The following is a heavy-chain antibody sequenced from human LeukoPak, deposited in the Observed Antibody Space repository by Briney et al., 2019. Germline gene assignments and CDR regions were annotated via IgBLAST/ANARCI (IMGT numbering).Heavy chain of an antibody. CDR2: ISSSNTYI. CDR1: GFTFSSYS. CDR3: ARGAYQLPLGAFDI. J-gene: IGHJ3*02. V-gene: IGHV3-21*01. D-gene: IGHD2-2*01. Sequence: GGSLRLSCAASGFTFSSYSMNWVRQAPRKGLEWVSSISSSNTYIYYADSVKGRFTISRDNAKNSLYLQMNSLRAEDTAVYYCARGAYQLPLGAFDIWGQGTMVTVSS.